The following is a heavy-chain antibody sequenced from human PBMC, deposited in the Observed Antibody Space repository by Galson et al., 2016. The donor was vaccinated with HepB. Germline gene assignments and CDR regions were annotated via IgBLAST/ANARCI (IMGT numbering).Heavy chain of an antibody. CDR2: ISRSSSYR. V-gene: IGHV3-21*01. CDR1: GFTFSSYS. CDR3: ARVIGWFAEISGGAFDI. Sequence: SLRLSCAASGFTFSSYSINWVRQAPGKGLEWVSSISRSSSYRYYADSVKGRLTISRDNDKNSVYLQMHSLRAEDTAVYYCARVIGWFAEISGGAFDIWGQGTMVTVSS. D-gene: IGHD3-10*01. J-gene: IGHJ3*02.